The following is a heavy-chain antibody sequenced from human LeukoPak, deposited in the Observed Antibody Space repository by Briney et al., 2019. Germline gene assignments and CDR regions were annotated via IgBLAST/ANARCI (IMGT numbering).Heavy chain of an antibody. Sequence: GRSLRLSCVASGFTFRSYWATWVRPAPGKGLEWVANINPSGGYPYYVDFVKGRFTISRDNAKNSLFLQVNSLRAEDTASYFCARDGGRREDYWGQGAMVTVSS. CDR1: GFTFRSYW. CDR3: ARDGGRREDY. CDR2: INPSGGYP. V-gene: IGHV3-7*01. J-gene: IGHJ4*02. D-gene: IGHD2-15*01.